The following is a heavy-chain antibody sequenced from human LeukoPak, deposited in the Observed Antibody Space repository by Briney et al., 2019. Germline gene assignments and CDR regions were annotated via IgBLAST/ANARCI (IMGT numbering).Heavy chain of an antibody. CDR3: ARLHGGKGQYYFDY. V-gene: IGHV4-4*09. Sequence: SETLSLTCTVSGGSISSYYWSWIRQPPGKGLEWIGYVYSSGNTNYNPSLKSRVTISVDTSMNQFSLNLSSVTAADTVAYYCARLHGGKGQYYFDYWGQGTLVTVSS. D-gene: IGHD4-23*01. CDR2: VYSSGNT. CDR1: GGSISSYY. J-gene: IGHJ4*02.